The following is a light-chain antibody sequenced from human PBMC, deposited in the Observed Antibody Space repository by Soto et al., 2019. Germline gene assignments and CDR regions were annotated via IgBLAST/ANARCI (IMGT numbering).Light chain of an antibody. CDR1: SSNIGAGYD. J-gene: IGLJ1*01. V-gene: IGLV1-40*01. CDR2: GNS. Sequence: QSVLTQPPSVSGAPGQRVTISCTGSSSNIGAGYDVHWYQQLPGTAPKLLIYGNSNRPSGVPDRFSGSKSGTSASLAITGLQAEAEADYYCQSCDSSLSGGDVFGTGTKLTVL. CDR3: QSCDSSLSGGDV.